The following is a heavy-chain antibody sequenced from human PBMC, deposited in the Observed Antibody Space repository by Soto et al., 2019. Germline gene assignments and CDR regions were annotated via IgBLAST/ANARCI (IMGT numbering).Heavy chain of an antibody. Sequence: QVQLVESGGGVVQPGRSLRLSCAVSGFTFSSYGMHWVRQAPDKGLEWVAVISYDGSNKYYADSVKGRFTISRDNSKNTLYLQMNSLRTEDTGVYYCAKDLVSCGDHEDHLDPMDVWGQGTTVTVSS. CDR1: GFTFSSYG. CDR2: ISYDGSNK. CDR3: AKDLVSCGDHEDHLDPMDV. V-gene: IGHV3-30*18. J-gene: IGHJ6*02. D-gene: IGHD4-17*01.